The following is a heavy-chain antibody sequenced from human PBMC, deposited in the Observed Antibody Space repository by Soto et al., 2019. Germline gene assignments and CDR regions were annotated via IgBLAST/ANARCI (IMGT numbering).Heavy chain of an antibody. CDR2: IHYSGKT. CDR3: ARRLTTSGDGFDY. D-gene: IGHD1-1*01. J-gene: IGHJ4*02. Sequence: QVYLQESGPGLVKPSQTLSLTCSVSGGSIRGPNYYWTWIRQRPGKGLEWIGYIHYSGKTFYNPSLEGRVATSVDTSKNQFSLDINSVSAADTAVYFCARRLTTSGDGFDYWGRGISVTVSS. V-gene: IGHV4-30-4*08. CDR1: GGSIRGPNYY.